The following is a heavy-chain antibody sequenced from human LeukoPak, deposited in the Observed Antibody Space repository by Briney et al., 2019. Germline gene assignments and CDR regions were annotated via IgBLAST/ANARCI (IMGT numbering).Heavy chain of an antibody. CDR2: ISAYNGNT. V-gene: IGHV1-18*01. D-gene: IGHD6-19*01. Sequence: ASVKVSCKASGYTFTSYGISWVRQAPGQGLEWMGWISAYNGNTNYAQKLQGRVTMTTDTSTSTAYMELRSLRSDDTAVYYYARARQQWLATNKNYYMDVWGKGTTVTVSS. J-gene: IGHJ6*03. CDR1: GYTFTSYG. CDR3: ARARQQWLATNKNYYMDV.